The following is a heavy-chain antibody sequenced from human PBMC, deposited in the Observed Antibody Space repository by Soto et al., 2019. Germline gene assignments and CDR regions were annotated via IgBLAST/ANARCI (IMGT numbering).Heavy chain of an antibody. CDR2: IKSKTDGGTT. J-gene: IGHJ4*02. Sequence: GGSLRLSCAASGFTFSNAWMNWVRQAPGKGLEWVGRIKSKTDGGTTDYAAPVKGRFTISRDDSKNTLYLQMNSLKTEDTAVYYCTTVFGLGSWNYFDYWGQGTLVTVSS. CDR3: TTVFGLGSWNYFDY. D-gene: IGHD6-13*01. V-gene: IGHV3-15*07. CDR1: GFTFSNAW.